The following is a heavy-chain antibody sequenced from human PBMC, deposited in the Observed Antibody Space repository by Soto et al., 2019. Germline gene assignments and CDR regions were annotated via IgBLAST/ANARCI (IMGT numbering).Heavy chain of an antibody. CDR3: ARESGGATATLDYYYFYMDV. CDR2: INPNGGVT. V-gene: IGHV1-2*04. CDR1: GDTFNDYY. Sequence: QVQLVQSGAEVKKPGASVTVSCRSSGDTFNDYYIHWVRQAPGQGLKWMGWINPNGGVTKYAQKFQGWVTMTSDTSIRTVYMQLSRLRSDDTAVYYCARESGGATATLDYYYFYMDVWGTGTTVTVSS. J-gene: IGHJ6*03. D-gene: IGHD5-12*01.